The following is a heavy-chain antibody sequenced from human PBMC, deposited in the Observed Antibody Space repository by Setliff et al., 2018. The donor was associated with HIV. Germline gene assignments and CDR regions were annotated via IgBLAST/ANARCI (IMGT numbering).Heavy chain of an antibody. V-gene: IGHV4-59*08. J-gene: IGHJ3*02. CDR3: ARHWYSSSWYHVFDI. CDR1: GISINGYY. CDR2: IYYSGTT. Sequence: PSETLSLTCSVSGISINGYYWSWIRQSPRTRLEWIGYIYYSGTTNYNPSLKSRVTISVDTSKNQFSLKLSSVTAADTAVYYCARHWYSSSWYHVFDIWGQGTMVTVSS. D-gene: IGHD6-13*01.